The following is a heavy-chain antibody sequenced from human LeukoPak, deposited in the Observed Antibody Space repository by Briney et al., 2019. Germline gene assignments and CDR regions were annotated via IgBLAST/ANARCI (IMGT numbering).Heavy chain of an antibody. CDR3: AKSHIARYPLQYYFDL. V-gene: IGHV3-23*01. CDR1: GFTFSSYA. J-gene: IGHJ4*02. Sequence: PGGSLRLSCAASGFTFSSYAMSWLRQTPQKGLEWVSGISVTGDITYYADSVKGRFTIARDNSRTTLYLQLNSLRADDAAVYYCAKSHIARYPLQYYFDLWGQGAQVIVSS. D-gene: IGHD2-21*01. CDR2: ISVTGDIT.